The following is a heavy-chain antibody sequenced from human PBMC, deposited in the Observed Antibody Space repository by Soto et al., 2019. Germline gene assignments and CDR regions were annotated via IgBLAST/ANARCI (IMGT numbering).Heavy chain of an antibody. CDR1: GGTFRSYA. V-gene: IGHV1-69*13. Sequence: SVQVSCKAAGGTFRSYAIIWVRQAPGQGLEWMGGIIPIFGTANYAQKFQGRVTITADESTSTAYMELNSLRTEDTAMYYCARNMVRNPLYYAMDVWGQGTTVTVSS. CDR2: IIPIFGTA. CDR3: ARNMVRNPLYYAMDV. J-gene: IGHJ6*02. D-gene: IGHD3-10*01.